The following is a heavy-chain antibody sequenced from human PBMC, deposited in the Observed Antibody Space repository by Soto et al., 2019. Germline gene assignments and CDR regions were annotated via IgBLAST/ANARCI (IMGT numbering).Heavy chain of an antibody. D-gene: IGHD3-3*01. CDR2: ISGSGGST. V-gene: IGHV3-23*01. J-gene: IGHJ4*02. CDR3: AKPLGPDFWSGYYMVDY. CDR1: GFTFSSYA. Sequence: GGSLRLSCAASGFTFSSYAMSWVRQAPGKGLEWVSAISGSGGSTYYADSVKGRFTIFRDNSKNTLYLQMNSLRAEDTAVYYCAKPLGPDFWSGYYMVDYWGQGTLVTVSS.